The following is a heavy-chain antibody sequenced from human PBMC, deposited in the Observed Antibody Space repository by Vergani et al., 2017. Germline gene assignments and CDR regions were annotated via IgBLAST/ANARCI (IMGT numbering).Heavy chain of an antibody. CDR3: AKRPRVVAASAEYIQH. J-gene: IGHJ1*01. D-gene: IGHD2-15*01. Sequence: EVQLLESGGGLVQPGGSLRLSCAASGFTFSSYAMSWVRQAPGKGLEWVSAISGSGGSTYYAESVKGRFTISRDNSKNTLYLQMNSLRAEDTAVYSCAKRPRVVAASAEYIQHWGQGTLVTVSS. CDR2: ISGSGGST. V-gene: IGHV3-23*01. CDR1: GFTFSSYA.